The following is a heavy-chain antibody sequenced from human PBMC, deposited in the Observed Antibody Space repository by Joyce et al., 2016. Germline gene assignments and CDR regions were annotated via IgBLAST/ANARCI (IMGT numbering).Heavy chain of an antibody. J-gene: IGHJ4*02. D-gene: IGHD2/OR15-2a*01. V-gene: IGHV4-38-2*02. CDR2: IYHRGTT. CDR3: AREVDAYFELGGDY. CDR1: GYSVRSDYY. Sequence: QVQLQESGPRLVKPSETLSLTCVVSGYSVRSDYYWGWFRRPPGMGLEWIGTIYHRGTTYYNPSLKGRVVMSLNTSKNQFSLKLKSVTAADTAMYYCAREVDAYFELGGDYWGQGTPVTVSS.